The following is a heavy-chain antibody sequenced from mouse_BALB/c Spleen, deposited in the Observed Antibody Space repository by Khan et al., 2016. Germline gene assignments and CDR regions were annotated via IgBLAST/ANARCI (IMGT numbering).Heavy chain of an antibody. V-gene: IGHV5-6-4*01. CDR2: ITRGGHYT. CDR1: GITFSRYT. J-gene: IGHJ1*01. Sequence: EVQLVESGGDLVKPGGSLKLSCTASGITFSRYTLSWVRPTPEKRLEWVATITRGGHYTYYPDSVKDRFTISRDNAKDTLSLQMSSLKSEDTAMYFWSRGGEYFDVWGAGTTVTVSS. CDR3: SRGGEYFDV.